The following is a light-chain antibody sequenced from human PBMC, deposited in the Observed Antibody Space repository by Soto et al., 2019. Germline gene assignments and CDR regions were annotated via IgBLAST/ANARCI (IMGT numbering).Light chain of an antibody. Sequence: DIQMTQSPSTLSGSVGDRVTITCRASQTISSRLAWYQQKPGKAPKLLIYKASTLKSGVPSRFSGSGSGTELTLPISSLQPDDFATYYCQHYNSYSGAFGQGTKVELK. J-gene: IGKJ1*01. CDR1: QTISSR. CDR3: QHYNSYSGA. CDR2: KAS. V-gene: IGKV1-5*03.